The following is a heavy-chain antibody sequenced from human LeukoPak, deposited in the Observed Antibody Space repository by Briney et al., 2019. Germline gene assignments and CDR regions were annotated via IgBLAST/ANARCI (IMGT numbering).Heavy chain of an antibody. CDR2: IIPILGIA. J-gene: IGHJ4*02. Sequence: ASVKVSCKASGGTFSSYTISWVRQAPGQGLEWMGRIIPILGIANYAQKFQGRVTITADKSTSTAYMELSSLRSEDTAVYYCARDPLRYCRGGSCYSNDYWGQGTLVTVSS. CDR3: ARDPLRYCRGGSCYSNDY. V-gene: IGHV1-69*04. CDR1: GGTFSSYT. D-gene: IGHD2-15*01.